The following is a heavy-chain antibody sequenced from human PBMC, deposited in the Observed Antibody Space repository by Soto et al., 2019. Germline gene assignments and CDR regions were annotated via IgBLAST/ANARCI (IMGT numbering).Heavy chain of an antibody. Sequence: GSLRHSSGASGFTFSSYWTSWVRQAAGKGLEWVANIKQDGSEKYYVDSVKGRFTISRDNAKNSLYLQMNSLRAEDTAVYYCARDYRGYSYDLYYFDYWGQGTLVTGSS. CDR3: ARDYRGYSYDLYYFDY. J-gene: IGHJ4*02. CDR1: GFTFSSYW. CDR2: IKQDGSEK. V-gene: IGHV3-7*01. D-gene: IGHD5-18*01.